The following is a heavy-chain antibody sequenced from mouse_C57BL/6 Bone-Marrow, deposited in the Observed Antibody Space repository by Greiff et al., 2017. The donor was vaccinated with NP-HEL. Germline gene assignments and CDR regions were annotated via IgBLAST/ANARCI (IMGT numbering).Heavy chain of an antibody. J-gene: IGHJ3*01. CDR3: AREEGYYAPFAY. CDR2: ISDGGSYT. V-gene: IGHV5-4*01. D-gene: IGHD1-1*01. CDR1: GFTFSSYA. Sequence: EVHLVESGGGLVKPGGSLKLSCAASGFTFSSYAMSWVRQTPEKRLEWVATISDGGSYTYYPDNVKGRFTISRDNAKNNLYLQMSHLKSEDTAMYYCAREEGYYAPFAYWGQGTLVTVSA.